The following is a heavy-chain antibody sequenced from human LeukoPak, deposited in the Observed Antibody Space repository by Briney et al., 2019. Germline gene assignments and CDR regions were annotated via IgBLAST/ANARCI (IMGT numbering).Heavy chain of an antibody. V-gene: IGHV3-72*01. D-gene: IGHD1-26*01. Sequence: GGSLRLSCAASGVTFSDHYMDWVRQAPGKGLEWVGRSRNKANSYTTEYAASVKGRFTISRDDSKNSLYLQMNSLRAEDTALYYCAKGSYPAPDTTASDYWGQGTLVTVSS. J-gene: IGHJ4*02. CDR1: GVTFSDHY. CDR2: SRNKANSYTT. CDR3: AKGSYPAPDTTASDY.